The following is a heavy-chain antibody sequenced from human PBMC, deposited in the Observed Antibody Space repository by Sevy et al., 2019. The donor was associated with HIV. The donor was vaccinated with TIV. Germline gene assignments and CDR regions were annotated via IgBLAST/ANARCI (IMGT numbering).Heavy chain of an antibody. V-gene: IGHV3-13*01. Sequence: GGSLRLSCAASGFTFSSYDMHWVRQATGKGLEWVSAIGTAGDTYYPGSVKARFTISRENAKNSLYLQMNSLRAGDTAVYYCARGFYYGHAFDIWGQGTMVTVSS. CDR1: GFTFSSYD. D-gene: IGHD3-10*01. CDR3: ARGFYYGHAFDI. J-gene: IGHJ3*02. CDR2: IGTAGDT.